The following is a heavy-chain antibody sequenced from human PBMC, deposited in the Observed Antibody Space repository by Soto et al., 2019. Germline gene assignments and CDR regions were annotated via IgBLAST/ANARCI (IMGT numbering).Heavy chain of an antibody. CDR2: VSLTGDRT. CDR3: ARGGGYCTPTSCAIDS. J-gene: IGHJ4*02. Sequence: EVQLLESGGGLVQPGGSLRLSCVAYRFNFSSYEMSWIRQAAGKGLEWVSRVSLTGDRTNYAGSVKGRFTVSRDNFKNALYLEMDSLRPDDTAIYYCARGGGYCTPTSCAIDSWGRGTPVTVSS. V-gene: IGHV3-23*01. CDR1: RFNFSSYE. D-gene: IGHD2-8*01.